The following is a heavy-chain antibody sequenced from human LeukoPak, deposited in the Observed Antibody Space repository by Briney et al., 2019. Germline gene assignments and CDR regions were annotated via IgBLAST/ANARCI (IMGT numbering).Heavy chain of an antibody. CDR3: ASSGDEDYGDAFDI. CDR2: ISSSSSYI. Sequence: GGSLRLSCAASGFTFSSYSMNWVRQAPGKGLEWVSSISSSSSYIYYADSVRGRFTISRDNAKNSLYLQMNSLRAEDTAVYYCASSGDEDYGDAFDIWGQGTMVTVSS. J-gene: IGHJ3*02. CDR1: GFTFSSYS. D-gene: IGHD2-15*01. V-gene: IGHV3-21*01.